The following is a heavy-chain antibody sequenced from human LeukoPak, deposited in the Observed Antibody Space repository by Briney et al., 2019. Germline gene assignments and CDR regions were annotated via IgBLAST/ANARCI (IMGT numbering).Heavy chain of an antibody. J-gene: IGHJ4*02. V-gene: IGHV1-2*02. CDR2: SNPNSGDT. D-gene: IGHD5-12*01. Sequence: ASVKVSCKASGYTFTSYGISWVRQAPGQGLEWLGWSNPNSGDTNYAQNFQGRVTMTRDTSINTAYMELSSLRSDDTAVYYCARIKWAVVNDWGQGTLVTVSS. CDR1: GYTFTSYG. CDR3: ARIKWAVVND.